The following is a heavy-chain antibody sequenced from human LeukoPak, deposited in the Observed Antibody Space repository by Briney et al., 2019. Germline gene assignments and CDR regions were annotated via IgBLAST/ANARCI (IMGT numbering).Heavy chain of an antibody. CDR3: ARVGVVPAATQRYYYYYMDV. CDR2: IYTSGST. CDR1: GGSISSYY. D-gene: IGHD2-2*01. V-gene: IGHV4-4*07. Sequence: SETLSLTCTVSGGSISSYYWSWIRQPAGKGLEWIGRIYTSGSTNYNPSLKSRVTMSVDTSKNQFSLKLSSVTAADTAVYYCARVGVVPAATQRYYYYYMDVWGKGTTVTVSS. J-gene: IGHJ6*03.